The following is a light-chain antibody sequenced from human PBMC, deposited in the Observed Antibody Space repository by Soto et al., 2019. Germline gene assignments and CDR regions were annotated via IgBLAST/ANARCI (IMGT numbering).Light chain of an antibody. CDR3: QQYKSYST. J-gene: IGKJ1*01. CDR1: QSISSW. CDR2: KAS. Sequence: DIQMTQSPSTLSASVGDRVTITCRASQSISSWLAWYQQKPGKAPKLLIYKASSLESGVPSRFSGSGSGTEFSLTISSLQADDSATYYCQQYKSYSTFGQGTKVEIK. V-gene: IGKV1-5*03.